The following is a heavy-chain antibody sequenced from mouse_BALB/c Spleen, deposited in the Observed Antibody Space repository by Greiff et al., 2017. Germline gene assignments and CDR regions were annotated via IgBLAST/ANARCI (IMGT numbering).Heavy chain of an antibody. V-gene: IGHV3-2*02. CDR3: ARFYYYGSAWFAY. J-gene: IGHJ3*01. CDR1: GYSITSDYA. Sequence: VQLQQSGPGLVKPSQSLSLTCTVTGYSITSDYAWNWIRQFPGNKLEWMGYISYSGSTSYNPSLKSRISITRDTSKNQFFLQLNSVTTEDTATYYCARFYYYGSAWFAYWGQGTLVTVSA. CDR2: ISYSGST. D-gene: IGHD1-1*01.